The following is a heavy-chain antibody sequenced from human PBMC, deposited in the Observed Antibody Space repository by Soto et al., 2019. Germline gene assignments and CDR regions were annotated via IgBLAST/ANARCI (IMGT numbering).Heavy chain of an antibody. Sequence: SVKVSCKASGGTFSSYSIDWVRQAPGQGLEWMGEIIPIFGTANYAQKFQGRVTVTADESTSTAYMELSSLRSEDTAVYYCARDGGRHSGGIDYWGQGTLVTVS. V-gene: IGHV1-69*13. CDR1: GGTFSSYS. J-gene: IGHJ4*02. D-gene: IGHD1-26*01. CDR3: ARDGGRHSGGIDY. CDR2: IIPIFGTA.